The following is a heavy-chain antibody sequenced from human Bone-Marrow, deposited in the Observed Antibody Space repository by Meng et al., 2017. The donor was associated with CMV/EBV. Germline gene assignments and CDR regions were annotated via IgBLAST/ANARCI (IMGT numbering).Heavy chain of an antibody. D-gene: IGHD1-7*01. CDR3: ARASWNYVGGGGY. V-gene: IGHV1-2*02. Sequence: ASVKVSCKASGYTFTGYYMHWVRQAPGQGLEWMGWINPNSGGTNYAQKFQGRVTMTTDTSTSTAYMELRSLRSDDTAGYYCARASWNYVGGGGYWGQGTLVTVSS. CDR1: GYTFTGYY. J-gene: IGHJ4*02. CDR2: INPNSGGT.